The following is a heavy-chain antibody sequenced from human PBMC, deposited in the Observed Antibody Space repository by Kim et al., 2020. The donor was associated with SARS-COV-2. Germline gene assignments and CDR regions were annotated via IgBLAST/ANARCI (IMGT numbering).Heavy chain of an antibody. Sequence: ADSVEGRCTVSRDNPQNTVHVEINNLRPEDTAIYYCARGYSSSSDFDYWGQGTLVTVSS. D-gene: IGHD6-13*01. V-gene: IGHV3-30*01. CDR3: ARGYSSSSDFDY. J-gene: IGHJ4*02.